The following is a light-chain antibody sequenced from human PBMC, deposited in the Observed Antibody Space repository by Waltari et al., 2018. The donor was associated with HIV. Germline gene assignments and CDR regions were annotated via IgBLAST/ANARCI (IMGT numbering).Light chain of an antibody. CDR2: KAS. CDR3: QQYNSYSRT. Sequence: DIQMTQSPSTLSASVGARVTITCRASQSISSWLAWYQQKPGKAPKLLIYKASSLESGVPSRFSGSGSGTECTLTISGLQPDDFATYYCQQYNSYSRTFGQGTKVEIK. J-gene: IGKJ1*01. V-gene: IGKV1-5*03. CDR1: QSISSW.